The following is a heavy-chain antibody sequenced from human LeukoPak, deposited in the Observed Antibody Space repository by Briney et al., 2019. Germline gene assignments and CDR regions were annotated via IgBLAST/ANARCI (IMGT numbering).Heavy chain of an antibody. J-gene: IGHJ5*02. D-gene: IGHD2-2*01. Sequence: KPSETLSLTCTVSGGSISSSSYYWGWIRQPPGKGLEWIGSIYYSGSTYYNPSLKSRVTISVDTSKNQFSLKLSSVTAADTAVYYCARGNIVVVPAAHRENWFDPWGQGALVTVSS. CDR3: ARGNIVVVPAAHRENWFDP. CDR1: GGSISSSSYY. CDR2: IYYSGST. V-gene: IGHV4-39*01.